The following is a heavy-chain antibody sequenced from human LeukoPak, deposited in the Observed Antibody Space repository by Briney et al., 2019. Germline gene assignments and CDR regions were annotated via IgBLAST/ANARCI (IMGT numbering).Heavy chain of an antibody. CDR1: GGSFSGYY. D-gene: IGHD6-13*01. V-gene: IGHV4-34*01. J-gene: IGHJ4*02. CDR2: INHSGST. CDR3: ARGADIAAAGTPNYFDY. Sequence: PSETLSLICAVYGGSFSGYYWSWIRQPPGKGLEWIGEINHSGSTNYNPSLKSRVTISVDTSKNQFSLKLSSVTAADTAVYYCARGADIAAAGTPNYFDYWGQGTLVTVSS.